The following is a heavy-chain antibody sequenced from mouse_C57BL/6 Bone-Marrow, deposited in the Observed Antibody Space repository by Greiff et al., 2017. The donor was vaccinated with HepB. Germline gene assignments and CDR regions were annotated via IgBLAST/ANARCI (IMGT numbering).Heavy chain of an antibody. CDR3: TYDYDPWFAY. CDR2: IGPGRGST. CDR1: GYTFTDYY. D-gene: IGHD2-4*01. Sequence: VQLQQSGAELVKPGASVKISCKASGYTFTDYYINWVKQRPGQGLEWIGKIGPGRGSTYYNEKFKGKATLTADKSSSTAYMQLSSLTSEDSAVYFCTYDYDPWFAYWGQGTLVTVSA. V-gene: IGHV1-77*01. J-gene: IGHJ3*01.